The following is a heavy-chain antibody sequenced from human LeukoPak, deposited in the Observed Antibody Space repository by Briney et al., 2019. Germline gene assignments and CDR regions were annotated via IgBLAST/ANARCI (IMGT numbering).Heavy chain of an antibody. J-gene: IGHJ6*03. CDR3: ARVRRFGEGNYMDV. Sequence: GASVKVSCKASGYTFTDYYMHWVRQAPGQGLQWMGWMNPTNGGTNYIQKFQDRVTMTRDTSIGTAYMELSSLGSEDTAVYYCARVRRFGEGNYMDVWGTGTTVTVSS. CDR2: MNPTNGGT. CDR1: GYTFTDYY. D-gene: IGHD3-10*01. V-gene: IGHV1-2*02.